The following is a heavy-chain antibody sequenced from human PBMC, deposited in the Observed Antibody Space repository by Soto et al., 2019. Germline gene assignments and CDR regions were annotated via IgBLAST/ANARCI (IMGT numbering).Heavy chain of an antibody. J-gene: IGHJ6*02. CDR3: ARHDWVFSYGYDYYYYVMDV. CDR1: GYSFTSYW. D-gene: IGHD5-18*01. CDR2: IYPGDSDT. V-gene: IGHV5-51*01. Sequence: RGESLKISCKGSGYSFTSYWIGWVRQMPGKGLEWMAIIYPGDSDTRYSPSFQGQVTISADKSISTAYLQWSSLKASDTAMYYCARHDWVFSYGYDYYYYVMDVWGQGTTVTVSS.